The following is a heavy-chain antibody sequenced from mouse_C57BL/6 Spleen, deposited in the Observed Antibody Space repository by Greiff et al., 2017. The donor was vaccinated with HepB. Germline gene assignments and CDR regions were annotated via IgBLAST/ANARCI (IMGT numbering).Heavy chain of an antibody. CDR2: ISYSGST. V-gene: IGHV3-1*01. CDR1: GYSITSGYD. Sequence: EVQLQQSGPGMVKPSQSLSLTCTVTGYSITSGYDWHWIRHFPGNKLEWMGYISYSGSTNYNPSLKSRISITHDTSKNHFFLKLNSGTTEDTATYYCARGGDAPAWFAYWGQGTLVTVSA. J-gene: IGHJ3*01. CDR3: ARGGDAPAWFAY.